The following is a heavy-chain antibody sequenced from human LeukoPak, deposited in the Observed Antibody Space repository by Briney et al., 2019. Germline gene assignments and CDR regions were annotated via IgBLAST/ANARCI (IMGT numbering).Heavy chain of an antibody. D-gene: IGHD1-26*01. V-gene: IGHV4-59*01. CDR1: GGSISAYY. CDR3: ARDRGWELFDF. CDR2: IYYSGIT. J-gene: IGHJ4*02. Sequence: SETLSLTCTVSGGSISAYYGSWIRQPPGKGLEWIGFIYYSGITNYNPSLKSRVTMSVDTSKNQFSLKLSSVTAADTAVYYCARDRGWELFDFWGQGTLVTVSS.